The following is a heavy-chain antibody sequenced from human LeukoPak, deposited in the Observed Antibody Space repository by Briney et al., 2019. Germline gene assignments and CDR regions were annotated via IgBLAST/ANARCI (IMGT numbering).Heavy chain of an antibody. Sequence: PGGSLRLSCAASGFTFSSYAMSWVRQAPGKGLEWVANINQDGSKKYYVDSVKGRFTISRDNAKNSLYLQVNNLRAEDTAVYFCARGGYGISGYYHYYYYMDVWGKGTTVTVSS. CDR3: ARGGYGISGYYHYYYYMDV. J-gene: IGHJ6*03. D-gene: IGHD3-22*01. CDR2: INQDGSKK. CDR1: GFTFSSYA. V-gene: IGHV3-7*01.